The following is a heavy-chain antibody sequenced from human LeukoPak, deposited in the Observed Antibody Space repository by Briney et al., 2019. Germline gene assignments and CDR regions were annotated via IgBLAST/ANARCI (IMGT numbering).Heavy chain of an antibody. CDR1: GFTFSDYY. V-gene: IGHV3-11*04. Sequence: GGSLRLSCAASGFTFSDYYMSWIRQAPGEWLEWVSYITSSSTIYYADSVKGRFTISRDNAKNSLYLQMNSLRADDTAVYYCARADRNYYMDVWGKGTTVTVSS. J-gene: IGHJ6*03. CDR3: ARADRNYYMDV. CDR2: ITSSSTI.